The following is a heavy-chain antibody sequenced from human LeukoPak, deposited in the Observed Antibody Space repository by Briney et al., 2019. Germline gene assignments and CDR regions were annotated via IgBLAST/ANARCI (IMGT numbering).Heavy chain of an antibody. J-gene: IGHJ6*02. D-gene: IGHD3-10*01. CDR2: ISSSGTTI. Sequence: GGSLRLSCAASGFTFSEYYMSWIRQAPGRGLEWISYISSSGTTIYYADSVKGRFTISRDNSKNTLYLQMNSLRAEDTAVYYCAKEDSRRYGSGSYFSYYGMDVWGQGTTVTVSS. CDR3: AKEDSRRYGSGSYFSYYGMDV. CDR1: GFTFSEYY. V-gene: IGHV3-11*01.